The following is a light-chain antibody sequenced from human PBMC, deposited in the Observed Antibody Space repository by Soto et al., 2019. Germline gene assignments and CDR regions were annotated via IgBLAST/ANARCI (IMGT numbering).Light chain of an antibody. J-gene: IGKJ3*01. V-gene: IGKV2-30*01. Sequence: DVVMTQSPLSLPVTLGQPASISCRSSQSLVYSDGNTYLNWFQQRPGQSPRRLIYKVSNRDSGVPDRFSGSGSGTDFTLKISRVEAEDVGVYYCVEGTHWPPGFGPGTKVDIK. CDR1: QSLVYSDGNTY. CDR2: KVS. CDR3: VEGTHWPPG.